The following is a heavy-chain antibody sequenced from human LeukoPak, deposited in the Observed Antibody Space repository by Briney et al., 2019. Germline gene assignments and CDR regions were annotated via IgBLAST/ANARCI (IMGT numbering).Heavy chain of an antibody. V-gene: IGHV3-11*04. J-gene: IGHJ3*02. Sequence: PGGSLRLSCAASGFTFTDSYMTWVRQAPGKGLEWVSYIGISSSTIDYADSVKGRFTISRDNAKNSLYLQMNSLRAEDTAVYYCARDSGYAFDIWGQGTMVTVSS. CDR2: IGISSSTI. CDR3: ARDSGYAFDI. CDR1: GFTFTDSY. D-gene: IGHD1-26*01.